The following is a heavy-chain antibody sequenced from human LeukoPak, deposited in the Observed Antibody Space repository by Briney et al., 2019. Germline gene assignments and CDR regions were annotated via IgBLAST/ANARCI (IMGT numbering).Heavy chain of an antibody. Sequence: GRSLRLSCAASGFTFDDYAMHWVRQAPGKGLEWVAAISYDGGDKYYADSVRGRFTISKDNSNNTLYLEMDSLRAEDTTVFYCARGEVLGKDSYFYYLDVWGKGTTVTVSS. D-gene: IGHD1-26*01. CDR3: ARGEVLGKDSYFYYLDV. CDR1: GFTFDDYA. CDR2: ISYDGGDK. J-gene: IGHJ6*03. V-gene: IGHV3-30-3*01.